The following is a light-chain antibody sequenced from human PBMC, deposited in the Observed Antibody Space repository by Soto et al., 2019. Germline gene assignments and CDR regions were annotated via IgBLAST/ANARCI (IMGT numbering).Light chain of an antibody. Sequence: DIQMTQSPSSVSASVGDRVTITCRANEDISRWLTWYQQKPGKAPKVLIYATSTLQSGVPSRFSGGRSGTDFTLTISSLQPEDFATYYCQQANSFPITFGQGTRLEI. CDR1: EDISRW. V-gene: IGKV1D-12*01. CDR2: ATS. J-gene: IGKJ5*01. CDR3: QQANSFPIT.